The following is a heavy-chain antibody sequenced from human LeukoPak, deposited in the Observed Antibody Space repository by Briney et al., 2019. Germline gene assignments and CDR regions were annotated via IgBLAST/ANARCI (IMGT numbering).Heavy chain of an antibody. V-gene: IGHV3-9*01. CDR1: GFTFDDYA. D-gene: IGHD2-2*01. J-gene: IGHJ6*02. CDR3: AKDSRYCSSTSCYEGWEGMDV. CDR2: ISWNSGSI. Sequence: GGSLRLSCAASGFTFDDYAMHWVRQAPGKGLEWVSGISWNSGSIGYADSVKGRFTISRDNAKNSLYLQMNSLRAEDTALYYCAKDSRYCSSTSCYEGWEGMDVWGQGTTVTVSS.